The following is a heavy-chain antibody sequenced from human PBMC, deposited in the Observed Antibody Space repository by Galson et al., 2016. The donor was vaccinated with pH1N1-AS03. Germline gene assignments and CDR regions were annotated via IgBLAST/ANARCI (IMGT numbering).Heavy chain of an antibody. CDR2: IYYTGDI. D-gene: IGHD3-16*02. J-gene: IGHJ6*02. Sequence: ETLSLTCTVSGGSINSYYWTWIRQPPGKGLEWIGQIYYTGDIIYTPSLRSRVTISVDTSKNQLSLSLSSVTAADTAVYYCGRHLRNTYSMDVWGQGTTVTVSS. CDR3: GRHLRNTYSMDV. V-gene: IGHV4-59*08. CDR1: GGSINSYY.